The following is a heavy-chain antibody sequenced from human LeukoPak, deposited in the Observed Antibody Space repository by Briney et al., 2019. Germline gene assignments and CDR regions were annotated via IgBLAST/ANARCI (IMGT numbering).Heavy chain of an antibody. V-gene: IGHV4-59*02. D-gene: IGHD5-12*01. CDR1: GGSVSDYY. CDR2: IYHSGST. Sequence: PSETLSLTCTVSGGSVSDYYWGWIRQPPGKGLEWIGSIYHSGSTHYKPSLKSRVIISIDTSKNQFSLKLSSVTAADTAVYYCARDGVYSGYDYYFDYWGQGTLVTVSS. CDR3: ARDGVYSGYDYYFDY. J-gene: IGHJ4*02.